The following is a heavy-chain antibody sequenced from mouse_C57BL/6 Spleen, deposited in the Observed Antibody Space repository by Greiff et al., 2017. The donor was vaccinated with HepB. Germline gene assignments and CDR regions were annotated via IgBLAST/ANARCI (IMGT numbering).Heavy chain of an antibody. D-gene: IGHD1-1*01. Sequence: EVQGVESGGDLVKPGGSLKLSCAASGFTFSSYGMSWVRQTPDKRLEWVATISSGGSYTYYPDSVKGRFNISRDNAKNTLYLQMSSLKSEDTAMYYCARQGSSLLYAMDYWGQGTSVTVSS. V-gene: IGHV5-6*01. CDR1: GFTFSSYG. CDR2: ISSGGSYT. J-gene: IGHJ4*01. CDR3: ARQGSSLLYAMDY.